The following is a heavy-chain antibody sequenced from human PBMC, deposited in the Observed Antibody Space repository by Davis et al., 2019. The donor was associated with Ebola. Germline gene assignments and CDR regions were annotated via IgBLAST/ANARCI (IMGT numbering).Heavy chain of an antibody. CDR2: IYHSGST. CDR1: GYSISSGYY. CDR3: ARARYYDFWSGYYFDY. Sequence: SETLSLTCTVSGYSISSGYYWGWIRQPPGKGLEWIGSIYHSGSTYYNPSLKSRLSISINTSTGQVSLDLTSVTAADTAVYFCARARYYDFWSGYYFDYWGQGTLVTVSS. D-gene: IGHD3-3*01. V-gene: IGHV4-38-2*02. J-gene: IGHJ4*02.